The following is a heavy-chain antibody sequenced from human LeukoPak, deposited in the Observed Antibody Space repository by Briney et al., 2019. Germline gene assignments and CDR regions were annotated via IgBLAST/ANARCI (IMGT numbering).Heavy chain of an antibody. CDR1: GGSISSYY. CDR3: ARLVSDYDILTGYLSYNWFDP. J-gene: IGHJ5*02. D-gene: IGHD3-9*01. Sequence: PSETLSLTCTVSGGSISSYYWSWIRQPPGKGLEWIGYIYTSGSTNYNPSLKSRVTISVDTSKHQFSLKLSSVTAADTAVYYCARLVSDYDILTGYLSYNWFDPWGQGTLVTVSS. V-gene: IGHV4-4*09. CDR2: IYTSGST.